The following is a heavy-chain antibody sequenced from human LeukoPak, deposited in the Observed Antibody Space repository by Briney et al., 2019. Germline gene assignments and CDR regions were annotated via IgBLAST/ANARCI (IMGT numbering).Heavy chain of an antibody. V-gene: IGHV3-30*19. CDR3: ARLPPRQIAIQQLVP. CDR1: GFIFSNYG. D-gene: IGHD6-13*01. CDR2: ISYDGSNK. J-gene: IGHJ4*02. Sequence: GGSLRLSCAASGFIFSNYGMHWVRQAPGKGLEWVAVISYDGSNKYYADSVKGRFTISRDNSKNTLYLQMNSLRAEDTAVYYCARLPPRQIAIQQLVPWGQGTLVTVSS.